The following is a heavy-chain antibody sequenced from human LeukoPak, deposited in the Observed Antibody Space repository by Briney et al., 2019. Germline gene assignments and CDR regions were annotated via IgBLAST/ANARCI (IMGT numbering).Heavy chain of an antibody. Sequence: ASVKVSCKTSGYTFTSYSIVWVRQAPGQGLEWMGWVNTNTGNPTYAQGFTGRFVFSLDTSVSTAYLQISSLKAEDTAVYYCARSRAYCSSTSCYNYYYGMDVWGQGTTVTVSS. V-gene: IGHV7-4-1*02. J-gene: IGHJ6*02. CDR2: VNTNTGNP. D-gene: IGHD2-2*02. CDR3: ARSRAYCSSTSCYNYYYGMDV. CDR1: GYTFTSYS.